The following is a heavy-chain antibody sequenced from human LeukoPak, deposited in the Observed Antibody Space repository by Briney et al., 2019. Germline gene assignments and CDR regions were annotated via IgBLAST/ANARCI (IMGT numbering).Heavy chain of an antibody. Sequence: ASVKVSCKASGYTFTGYYMHWVRQAPGQGLEWMGWLNPNSGGTNYAQNFQGRVTMTRDTSISTAYMELSRLRSDDTAVYYCARGEDDYGGNSADYWGQGTLVTVSS. CDR3: ARGEDDYGGNSADY. V-gene: IGHV1-2*02. CDR1: GYTFTGYY. CDR2: LNPNSGGT. D-gene: IGHD4-23*01. J-gene: IGHJ4*02.